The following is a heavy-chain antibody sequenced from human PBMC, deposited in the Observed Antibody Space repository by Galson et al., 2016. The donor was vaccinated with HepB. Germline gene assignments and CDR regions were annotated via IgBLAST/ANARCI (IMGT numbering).Heavy chain of an antibody. V-gene: IGHV2-5*01. CDR1: GFSLTTPAVS. D-gene: IGHD3-3*01. CDR3: TNRKGFLIYFNY. J-gene: IGHJ4*02. Sequence: PALVKPTQTLTLTCTFSGFSLTTPAVSVGWVRQTPGGALEWLALIYWYHDKRYNPSLESRLTITKETSKNQVFLTMTHLDPVDTATYCCTNRKGFLIYFNYWGQGTLVTVSS. CDR2: IYWYHDK.